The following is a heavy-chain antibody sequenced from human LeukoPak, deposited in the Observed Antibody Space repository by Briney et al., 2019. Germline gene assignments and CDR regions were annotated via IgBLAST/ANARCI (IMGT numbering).Heavy chain of an antibody. Sequence: GGSLRLSCAASGFTFSSYALTWVRQAPGKGLEWVSVIGRNGDIYYADSVKGRFTISRDNAKNSLYLQMNSLRAEDTAVYYCARGSRYYYDSSGYEDAFDIWGQGTMVTVSS. CDR2: IGRNGDI. CDR1: GFTFSSYA. D-gene: IGHD3-22*01. CDR3: ARGSRYYYDSSGYEDAFDI. V-gene: IGHV3-23*01. J-gene: IGHJ3*02.